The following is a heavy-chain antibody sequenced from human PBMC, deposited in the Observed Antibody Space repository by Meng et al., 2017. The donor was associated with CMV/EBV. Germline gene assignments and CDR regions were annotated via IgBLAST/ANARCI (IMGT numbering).Heavy chain of an antibody. J-gene: IGHJ4*02. V-gene: IGHV4-34*01. CDR1: GGSISGDH. Sequence: QGPRQQGGAGLLKPSETRARTCAGYGGSISGDHWSWIRQPPGKGLEWIGEINHSGSTNYNPSLKGRVTISVDTSKNQFSLKLSSVTAADTAVYYCASSLTYPDYWGQGTLVTVSS. D-gene: IGHD2-15*01. CDR3: ASSLTYPDY. CDR2: INHSGST.